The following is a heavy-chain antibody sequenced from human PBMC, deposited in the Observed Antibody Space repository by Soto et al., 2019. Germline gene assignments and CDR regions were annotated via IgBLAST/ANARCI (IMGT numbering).Heavy chain of an antibody. Sequence: SVKVSCKASGGTFSSYAISWVRQAPGQGLEWMGGIIPIFGTANYAQKFQGRVTITADKSTSTAYMELSSLRSEDTAVYYCAGYSSSWYVSLDRWFDPWGQGTLVTVSS. CDR2: IIPIFGTA. CDR1: GGTFSSYA. V-gene: IGHV1-69*06. CDR3: AGYSSSWYVSLDRWFDP. J-gene: IGHJ5*02. D-gene: IGHD6-13*01.